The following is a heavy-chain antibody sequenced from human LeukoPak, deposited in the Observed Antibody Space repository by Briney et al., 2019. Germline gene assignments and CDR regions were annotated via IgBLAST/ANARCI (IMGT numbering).Heavy chain of an antibody. CDR2: IKQDGSEK. CDR3: AREHRTEWLVQDY. J-gene: IGHJ4*02. Sequence: PGGSLRLSCAASGFTFSSYWMTWVRQAPGKGLEWLANIKQDGSEKNYVDFVKGRFTISRDNAKNSLYLQMNSLRAEDTAVYYCAREHRTEWLVQDYWGQGALVTVSS. V-gene: IGHV3-7*01. D-gene: IGHD6-19*01. CDR1: GFTFSSYW.